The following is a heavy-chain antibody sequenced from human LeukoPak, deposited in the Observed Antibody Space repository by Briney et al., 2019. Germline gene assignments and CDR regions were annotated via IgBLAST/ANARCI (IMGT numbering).Heavy chain of an antibody. CDR1: GFTFSSYA. V-gene: IGHV3-30-3*01. Sequence: GGSLRLSCAASGFTFSSYAMSWVRQAPGKGLEWVAVISYDGSNEYYADSVKGRFTISRDNSKNTVYLQMNSLRAEDTAVYYCARDWVYDDSGYYSPWGQGTLVTVSS. J-gene: IGHJ5*02. CDR2: ISYDGSNE. D-gene: IGHD3-22*01. CDR3: ARDWVYDDSGYYSP.